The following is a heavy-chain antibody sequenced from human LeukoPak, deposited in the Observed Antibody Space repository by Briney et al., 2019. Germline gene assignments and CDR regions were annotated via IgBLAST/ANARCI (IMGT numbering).Heavy chain of an antibody. D-gene: IGHD3-22*01. V-gene: IGHV4-34*01. CDR1: GGSFSGYY. CDR2: INHSGST. Sequence: SETLSLTCAVYGGSFSGYYWSWIRQPPGKGLEWIGEINHSGSTNYNPSLKSRVTISVDTSKNQFSLKLSSVTAADTAVYYCARLPCDSSDQAHLFDYWGQGTLVTVSS. CDR3: ARLPCDSSDQAHLFDY. J-gene: IGHJ4*02.